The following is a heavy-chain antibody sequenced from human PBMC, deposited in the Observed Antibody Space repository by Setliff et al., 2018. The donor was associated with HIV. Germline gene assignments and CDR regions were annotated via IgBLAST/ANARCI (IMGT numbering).Heavy chain of an antibody. CDR3: TRMIPPRSNRFSSGWFDY. J-gene: IGHJ4*02. CDR1: GFSFDAYS. D-gene: IGHD6-19*01. V-gene: IGHV3-21*06. Sequence: GGSLRLSCAAFGFSFDAYSMNWVRQAPGKGLEWVSYISGSSTHTYYADSVKGRFTISRDNAKNSLYLQMNSLRAEDTAVYYCTRMIPPRSNRFSSGWFDYWGQGTVVTVSS. CDR2: ISGSSTHT.